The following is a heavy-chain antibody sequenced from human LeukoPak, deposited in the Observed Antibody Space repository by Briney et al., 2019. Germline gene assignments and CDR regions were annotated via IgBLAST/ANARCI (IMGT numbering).Heavy chain of an antibody. V-gene: IGHV4-59*01. Sequence: MPSETLSLTCTVSGGSISGYYWSWIRQPPGKGLEWIGYIYYSGSTNYNPSLKSRVTISVDTSKNQFSLKLSSVTAADTAVYYCARTSYFGSELDYYYYYMDVWGKGTTVTVSS. CDR2: IYYSGST. D-gene: IGHD3-9*01. CDR1: GGSISGYY. CDR3: ARTSYFGSELDYYYYYMDV. J-gene: IGHJ6*03.